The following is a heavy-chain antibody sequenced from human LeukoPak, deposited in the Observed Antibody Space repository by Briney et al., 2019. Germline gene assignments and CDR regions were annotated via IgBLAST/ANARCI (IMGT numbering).Heavy chain of an antibody. CDR1: GGTFSSYA. CDR2: INPNSGGT. Sequence: ASVKVSCKASGGTFSSYAISWVRPAPGQGLEWMGWINPNSGGTNYAQEFQGRVTMTRDTSISTAYMELSRLRSDDTAVYYCARAGGLNWFDPWGQGTLVTVSS. CDR3: ARAGGLNWFDP. V-gene: IGHV1-2*02. J-gene: IGHJ5*02. D-gene: IGHD3-10*01.